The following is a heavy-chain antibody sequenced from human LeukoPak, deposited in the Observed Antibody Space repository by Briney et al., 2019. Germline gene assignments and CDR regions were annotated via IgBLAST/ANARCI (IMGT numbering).Heavy chain of an antibody. Sequence: GESLKISCKGSGYRFSTYWIVWVRQMPGKGLEWLGIIYPGDSDTRYSPSFQGQVTISADKSVNTAYLQWSSLKASDTAMYYCARPNITSYYDSRGYDAFDVWGQGTMVTVHS. J-gene: IGHJ3*01. CDR2: IYPGDSDT. CDR3: ARPNITSYYDSRGYDAFDV. CDR1: GYRFSTYW. V-gene: IGHV5-51*01. D-gene: IGHD3-22*01.